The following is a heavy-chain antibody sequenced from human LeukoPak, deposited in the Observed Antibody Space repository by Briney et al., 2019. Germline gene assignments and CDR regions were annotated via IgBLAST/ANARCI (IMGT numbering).Heavy chain of an antibody. D-gene: IGHD3-10*01. J-gene: IGHJ4*02. CDR1: GFTFSSYA. CDR2: ISSSGSTI. CDR3: ARILSGQYYFDY. V-gene: IGHV3-48*03. Sequence: GGSLRLSCAASGFTFSSYAMSWVRQAPGKGLEWVSNISSSGSTIYYADSVKGRFTISRDNAKNSLYLQMNSLRAEDTAVYYCARILSGQYYFDYWGQGTLVTVSS.